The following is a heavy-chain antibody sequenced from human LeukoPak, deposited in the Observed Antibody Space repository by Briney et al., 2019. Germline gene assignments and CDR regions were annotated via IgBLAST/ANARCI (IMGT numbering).Heavy chain of an antibody. Sequence: ASVKVSYKASGYTFTGYYMHWVRQAPGQGLGWMGWIHPNSGGTNYAQKFQGRVTMTRDRSITTAYMELSRLRSDDTAVYCCARVRGQLGYGYWGQGTLVTVSS. CDR2: IHPNSGGT. J-gene: IGHJ4*02. D-gene: IGHD2-2*01. CDR1: GYTFTGYY. V-gene: IGHV1-2*02. CDR3: ARVRGQLGYGY.